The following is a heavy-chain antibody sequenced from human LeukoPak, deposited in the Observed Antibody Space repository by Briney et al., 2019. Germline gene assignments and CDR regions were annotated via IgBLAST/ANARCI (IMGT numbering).Heavy chain of an antibody. CDR1: GYTFSTYG. Sequence: ASVKVSCKASGYTFSTYGIAWVRQAPGRGLEWMGWISGDNGNTNYAQKFQGRVTMTTDTTTTTVYMELRSLTSDDTAVYYCARDGYFDYWGQGTLVTVSS. V-gene: IGHV1-18*01. CDR2: ISGDNGNT. CDR3: ARDGYFDY. J-gene: IGHJ4*02.